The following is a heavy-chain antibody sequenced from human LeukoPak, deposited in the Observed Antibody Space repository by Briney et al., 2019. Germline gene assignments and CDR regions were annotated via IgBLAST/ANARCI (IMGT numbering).Heavy chain of an antibody. Sequence: SETLSLTCTVSGGSISIYYWSWIRQPPGKGLEWRGYIYYSGSTNYNPSLKSRVTISVDTSKNQFSLKLSSVTAADTAVYYCARVVGTMIGGYYYYGMDVWGQGTTVTVSS. J-gene: IGHJ6*02. D-gene: IGHD3-22*01. CDR1: GGSISIYY. CDR2: IYYSGST. CDR3: ARVVGTMIGGYYYYGMDV. V-gene: IGHV4-59*01.